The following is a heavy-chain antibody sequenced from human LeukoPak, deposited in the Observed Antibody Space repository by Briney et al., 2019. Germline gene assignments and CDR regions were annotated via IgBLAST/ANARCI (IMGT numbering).Heavy chain of an antibody. CDR2: ISGSSTYI. V-gene: IGHV3-21*01. D-gene: IGHD1-26*01. J-gene: IGHJ3*02. CDR3: ARESDHSGDAFDI. CDR1: GFTFSNYS. Sequence: AGGSLRLSCAASGFTFSNYSMNWVRQAPGKGLEWVSCISGSSTYIYYADSLKGRFTISRDNAKNSLYLQMNSLRAEDTAVYYCARESDHSGDAFDIWGQGRMVTVSS.